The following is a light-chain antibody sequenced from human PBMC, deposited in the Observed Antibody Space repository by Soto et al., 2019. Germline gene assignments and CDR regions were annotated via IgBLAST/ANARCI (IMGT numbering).Light chain of an antibody. CDR3: SSFAGTNSFV. CDR1: TSDIGAYNY. J-gene: IGLJ1*01. V-gene: IGLV2-8*01. CDR2: EVI. Sequence: QSALTQPPSASGSPGQSVTISCTGTTSDIGAYNYVSWYQQRPGKAPKLIIYEVIRRPSGVPDRIFGSKSYTTASLTVSGLQAEDEADYYCSSFAGTNSFVFGTGTKVTVL.